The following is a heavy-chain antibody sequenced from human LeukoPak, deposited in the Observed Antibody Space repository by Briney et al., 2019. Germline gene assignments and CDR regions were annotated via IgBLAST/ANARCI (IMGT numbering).Heavy chain of an antibody. CDR3: AREAYSGYDFYFDY. V-gene: IGHV3-48*03. D-gene: IGHD5-12*01. J-gene: IGHJ4*02. CDR1: GFTFSNYE. CDR2: ISSSGVTI. Sequence: GESLRLSCAASGFTFSNYEMNWVRQAPGKGLEWISYISSSGVTIYYADSVKGRFTISRDNAKNSLNLQLNSLRPEDTAVYYCAREAYSGYDFYFDYWGQGTLVTVSS.